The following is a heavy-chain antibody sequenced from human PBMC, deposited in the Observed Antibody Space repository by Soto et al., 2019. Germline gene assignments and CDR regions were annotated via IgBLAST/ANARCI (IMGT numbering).Heavy chain of an antibody. D-gene: IGHD4-17*01. CDR3: ARSSQSTVTPFDY. Sequence: SETLSLTCTVSGGSISNYYWGWIRQPPGKGLEWLGYTYYSASTNYNPSLKSRVTISVDTSKNQFSLKLSSVTAADTAVYYCARSSQSTVTPFDYWGQGTLVTVSS. CDR1: GGSISNYY. J-gene: IGHJ4*02. CDR2: TYYSAST. V-gene: IGHV4-59*08.